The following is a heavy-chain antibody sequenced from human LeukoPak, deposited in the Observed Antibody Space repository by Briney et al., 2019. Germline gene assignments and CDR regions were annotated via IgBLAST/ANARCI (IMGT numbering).Heavy chain of an antibody. Sequence: ASVKVSCEASGYTFTGYYMHWVRQAPGQGLEWMGWINPNSGGTNYAQKFQGRVTMTRDTSISTAYMELSRLRSDDTAVYYCARGNAGYYYYGMDVWGQGTTVTVSS. D-gene: IGHD6-13*01. V-gene: IGHV1-2*02. CDR1: GYTFTGYY. CDR2: INPNSGGT. CDR3: ARGNAGYYYYGMDV. J-gene: IGHJ6*02.